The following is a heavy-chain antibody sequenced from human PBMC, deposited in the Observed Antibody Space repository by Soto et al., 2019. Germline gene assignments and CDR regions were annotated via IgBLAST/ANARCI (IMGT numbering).Heavy chain of an antibody. Sequence: SETLSLTCSVSGVSISNYYWNWIRQPAGKGPEWIGRVYNSGTTNSNPSLRSRVTMSIDTAKRQFSLNLRSVTAADTAVYFCALGGEPASGTRALDFWGQGILVTGSS. V-gene: IGHV4-4*07. CDR3: ALGGEPASGTRALDF. CDR2: VYNSGTT. CDR1: GVSISNYY. J-gene: IGHJ4*02. D-gene: IGHD2-21*01.